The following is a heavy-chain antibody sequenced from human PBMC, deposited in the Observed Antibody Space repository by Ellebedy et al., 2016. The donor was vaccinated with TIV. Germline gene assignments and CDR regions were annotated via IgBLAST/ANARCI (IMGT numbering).Heavy chain of an antibody. D-gene: IGHD6-19*01. J-gene: IGHJ4*02. CDR1: GFTFSTYS. V-gene: IGHV3-21*01. CDR3: ARDIRGGWNFDY. CDR2: ISADNTYI. Sequence: GESLKISXAASGFTFSTYSINWVRQAPGKGLEWVSSISADNTYIYYADSVKGRFTISRDNAKNSLYLQMNSLRAEDTAVYYCARDIRGGWNFDYWGQGTLVTVSS.